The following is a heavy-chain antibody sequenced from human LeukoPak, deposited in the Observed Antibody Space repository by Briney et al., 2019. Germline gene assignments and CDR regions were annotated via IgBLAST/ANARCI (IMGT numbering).Heavy chain of an antibody. Sequence: GGSLRLSCAASGFTFSSYAMNWVRQATGKGLEWVSGISGSGGSTYYADSVKGRFTISRDNSKSTLYLQMNSLRAEDTAVYYCAKDSAEYYYDSSGSYYFDYWDQGTQVTVSS. J-gene: IGHJ4*02. CDR3: AKDSAEYYYDSSGSYYFDY. D-gene: IGHD3-22*01. CDR2: ISGSGGST. CDR1: GFTFSSYA. V-gene: IGHV3-23*01.